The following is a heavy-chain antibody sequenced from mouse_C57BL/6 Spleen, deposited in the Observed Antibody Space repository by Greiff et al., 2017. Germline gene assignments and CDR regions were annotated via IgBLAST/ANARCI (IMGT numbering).Heavy chain of an antibody. CDR3: ARGGYGNYDVYFDY. Sequence: QVQLQQSGAELARPGASVKMSCKASGYTFTSYTMHWVKQRPGQGLEWIGYINPSSGYTKYNQKFKDKATLTADKSSSTAYMQLSSLTSEDSAVYYCARGGYGNYDVYFDYWGQGTTLTVSS. CDR1: GYTFTSYT. D-gene: IGHD2-10*02. J-gene: IGHJ2*01. V-gene: IGHV1-4*01. CDR2: INPSSGYT.